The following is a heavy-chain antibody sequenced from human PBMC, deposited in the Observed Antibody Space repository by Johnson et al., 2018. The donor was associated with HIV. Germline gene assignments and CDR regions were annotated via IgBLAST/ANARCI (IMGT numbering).Heavy chain of an antibody. J-gene: IGHJ3*02. CDR1: GFTFSSYP. V-gene: IGHV3-30*04. CDR3: AREGGTFYDSSGSLAFDI. D-gene: IGHD3-22*01. CDR2: ISYDGNSK. Sequence: QMQLVESGGGVVQPGRSLRLSCAASGFTFSSYPMHWVRQAPGKGLEWVAFISYDGNSKYFADSVKGRFTISRDNSKNPLYLQMNRLRAEDTAVYYCAREGGTFYDSSGSLAFDIWGQGTMVTVSS.